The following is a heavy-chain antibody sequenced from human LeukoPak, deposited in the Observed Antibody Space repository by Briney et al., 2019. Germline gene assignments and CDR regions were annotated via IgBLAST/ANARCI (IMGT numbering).Heavy chain of an antibody. CDR3: VRDGAHWDLDY. D-gene: IGHD7-27*01. CDR1: GFTFSSYW. V-gene: IGHV3-7*01. J-gene: IGHJ4*02. Sequence: PGGSLRLSCAASGFTFSSYWMSWVRQAPGKGLEWVANIKQDGSEKYYVDSVKGRFTISRDNAKNSLYLQMNSLRAEDTAMYYCVRDGAHWDLDYWGQGTLVTVSS. CDR2: IKQDGSEK.